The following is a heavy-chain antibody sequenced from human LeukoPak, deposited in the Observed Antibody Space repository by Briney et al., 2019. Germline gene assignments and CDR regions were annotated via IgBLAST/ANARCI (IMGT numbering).Heavy chain of an antibody. Sequence: ASVKVSCKASGYTFTSYYMHWVRQAPGQGLEWMGIINPSGGSTSYAQKFQGRVTMTRDTSTSTVYMELSSLRSEDTAVYYCARDFRAMTSEDRGSGNDYWGQGTLVTVSS. CDR1: GYTFTSYY. CDR2: INPSGGST. CDR3: ARDFRAMTSEDRGSGNDY. D-gene: IGHD2-2*01. J-gene: IGHJ4*02. V-gene: IGHV1-46*01.